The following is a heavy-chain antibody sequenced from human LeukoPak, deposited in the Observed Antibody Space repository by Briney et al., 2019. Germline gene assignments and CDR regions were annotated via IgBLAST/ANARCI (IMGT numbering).Heavy chain of an antibody. CDR3: ASGHNFLDY. CDR1: GFTFSSDW. Sequence: GGSLRLSCAASGFTFSSDWMSWVRQAPGKGLEWVSSISSSGSDLYYADSVKGRFTISRDNAKNSLYLHMNSLRAEDTAVYYCASGHNFLDYWGQGTPVTVSS. V-gene: IGHV3-21*01. J-gene: IGHJ4*02. CDR2: ISSSGSDL. D-gene: IGHD1-20*01.